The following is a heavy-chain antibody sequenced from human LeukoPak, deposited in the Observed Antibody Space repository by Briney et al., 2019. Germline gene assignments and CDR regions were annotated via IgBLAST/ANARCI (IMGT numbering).Heavy chain of an antibody. J-gene: IGHJ4*02. CDR1: GGTFSSYA. CDR2: IIPIFGTA. D-gene: IGHD3-22*01. Sequence: SVKVSCKASGGTFSSYAISWVRQAPGQGLEWMGGIIPIFGTANHAQKFQGRVTITADESTSTAYMELSSLRSEDTAVYYCARVAKYDSSGYYYGHHYWGQGTLVTVSS. V-gene: IGHV1-69*13. CDR3: ARVAKYDSSGYYYGHHY.